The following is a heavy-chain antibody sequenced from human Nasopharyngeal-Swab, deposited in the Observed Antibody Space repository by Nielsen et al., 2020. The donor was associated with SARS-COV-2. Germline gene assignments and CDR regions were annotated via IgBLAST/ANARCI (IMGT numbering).Heavy chain of an antibody. Sequence: VRQMPGKGLEWVANIKQDGSEKYYVDSVKGRFTISRDNAKNSLYLQMNSLRAEDTAVYYCARDLNPNSSGWLPYYYYGMDVWGQGTTVTVSS. CDR3: ARDLNPNSSGWLPYYYYGMDV. J-gene: IGHJ6*02. CDR2: IKQDGSEK. V-gene: IGHV3-7*05. D-gene: IGHD6-19*01.